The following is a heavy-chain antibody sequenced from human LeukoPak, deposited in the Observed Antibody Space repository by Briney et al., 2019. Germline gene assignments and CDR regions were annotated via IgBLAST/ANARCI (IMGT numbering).Heavy chain of an antibody. CDR3: ARAHYYDSSGYQVFYFDY. CDR2: ISAYNGNT. CDR1: GYTFTSYG. Sequence: ASVKVSCKASGYTFTSYGISWVRQAPGQGLEWMGWISAYNGNTNYAQKLQGRVTMTTDTSTSTAYMELRSLRSDDTAVYYCARAHYYDSSGYQVFYFDYWGQGTLVTVSS. D-gene: IGHD3-22*01. V-gene: IGHV1-18*01. J-gene: IGHJ4*02.